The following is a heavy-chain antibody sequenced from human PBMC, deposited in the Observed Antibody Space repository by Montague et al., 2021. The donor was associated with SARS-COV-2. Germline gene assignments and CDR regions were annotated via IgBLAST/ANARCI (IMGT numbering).Heavy chain of an antibody. CDR3: ARVRKDDYGDNYFDY. CDR1: GFSLSTSGMC. V-gene: IGHV4-61*08. D-gene: IGHD4-17*01. Sequence: LVKPTQTLTLTCTFSGFSLSTSGMCVSWIRQPPGKALEWIGYISNSGFTNDNPSLKNRVTTSVDTSNNQFSLKLNSVTAADTAVYYCARVRKDDYGDNYFDYWGQGTLVTVSS. J-gene: IGHJ4*02. CDR2: ISNSGFT.